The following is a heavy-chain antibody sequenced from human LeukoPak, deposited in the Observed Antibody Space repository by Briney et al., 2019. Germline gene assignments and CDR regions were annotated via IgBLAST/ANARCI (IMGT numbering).Heavy chain of an antibody. CDR1: GFTFSSYA. J-gene: IGHJ3*02. Sequence: GSLRLSCAASGFTFSSYAMSWVRQAPGKGLEWVSAISGSGGSTYYADSVKGRFTIPRDNSKNTLYLQMNSLRAEDTAVYYCAKDLRITMIVVVPEPDAFDIWGQGTMVTVSS. CDR3: AKDLRITMIVVVPEPDAFDI. D-gene: IGHD3-22*01. CDR2: ISGSGGST. V-gene: IGHV3-23*01.